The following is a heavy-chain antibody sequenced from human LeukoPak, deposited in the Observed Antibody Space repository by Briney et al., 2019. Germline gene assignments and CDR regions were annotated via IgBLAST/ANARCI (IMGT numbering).Heavy chain of an antibody. D-gene: IGHD3-10*01. Sequence: SETLSLTCAVSGGSISSGGYSWSWIRQQPGKGLEWIGYIYHSGSTYYNPSLKSRVTISVDGSKNQFSLKLSSVTAADTAVYYCARVLWFGEHRYYFDYWGQGTLVTVSS. J-gene: IGHJ4*02. CDR2: IYHSGST. CDR1: GGSISSGGYS. V-gene: IGHV4-30-2*01. CDR3: ARVLWFGEHRYYFDY.